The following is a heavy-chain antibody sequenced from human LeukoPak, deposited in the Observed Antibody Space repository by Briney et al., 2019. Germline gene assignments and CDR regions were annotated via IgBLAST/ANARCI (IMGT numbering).Heavy chain of an antibody. V-gene: IGHV4-34*01. CDR1: GGSFSGYY. D-gene: IGHD6-13*01. Sequence: SETLSLTCAVYGGSFSGYYWSWIRQPPGKGLEWIGEINHSGSTNYNPSIKSRVTISVDTSKNQFSLNLTSVTAADTAVYYCARVRGSNYYFDYWGQGTLVTVSS. CDR3: ARVRGSNYYFDY. CDR2: INHSGST. J-gene: IGHJ4*02.